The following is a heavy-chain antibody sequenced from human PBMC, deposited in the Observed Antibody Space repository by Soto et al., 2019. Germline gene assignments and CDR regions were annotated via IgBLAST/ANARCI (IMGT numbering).Heavy chain of an antibody. CDR2: IYYSGST. CDR3: ARVDVLRFLEWLPGGWFDP. CDR1: GGSISSYY. J-gene: IGHJ5*02. D-gene: IGHD3-3*01. Sequence: PSETLSLTCTVSGGSISSYYWSWIRQPPGKGLEWIGYIYYSGSTDYNPSLKSRVTISVDTSKNQFSLKLSSVTAADTAVYYCARVDVLRFLEWLPGGWFDPWGQGTLVTVSS. V-gene: IGHV4-59*08.